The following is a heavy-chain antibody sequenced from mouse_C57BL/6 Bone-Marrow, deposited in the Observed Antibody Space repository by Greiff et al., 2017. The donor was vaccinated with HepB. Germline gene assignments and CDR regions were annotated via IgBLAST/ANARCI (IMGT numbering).Heavy chain of an antibody. J-gene: IGHJ4*01. CDR2: IYPGSGST. D-gene: IGHD2-3*01. V-gene: IGHV1-55*01. Sequence: QVQLQQSGAELVKPGASVKMSCKASGYTFTSYWITWVKQRPGQGLEWIGDIYPGSGSTNYNEKFKSKATLTVDTSSSTAYMQLSSLTSEDSAVYYCAREDDGYYYAMDYWGQGTSVTVSS. CDR1: GYTFTSYW. CDR3: AREDDGYYYAMDY.